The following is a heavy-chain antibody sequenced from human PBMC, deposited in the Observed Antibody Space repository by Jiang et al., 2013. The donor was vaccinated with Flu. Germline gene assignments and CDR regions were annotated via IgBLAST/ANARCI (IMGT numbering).Heavy chain of an antibody. J-gene: IGHJ4*02. CDR3: ARRLGSSSLIDS. CDR2: IYYSGTT. CDR1: GGSISSSSYY. V-gene: IGHV4-39*01. D-gene: IGHD6-6*01. Sequence: GLVKPSETLSLTCTVSGGSISSSSYYWGWIRQPPGKGLEWIGSIYYSGTTYYNPSLKSRVTISVDTSKNQFSLKLSSVTAADTAVYYCARRLGSSSLIDSWGQGTLVTVSS.